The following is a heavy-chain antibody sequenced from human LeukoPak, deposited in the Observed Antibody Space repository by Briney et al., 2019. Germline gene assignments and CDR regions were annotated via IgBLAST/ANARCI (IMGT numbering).Heavy chain of an antibody. V-gene: IGHV3-21*01. CDR2: ISSSSSYI. Sequence: GGSPRLSCAASGFTFSSYSMNWVRQAPGKGLEWVSSISSSSSYIYYADSVKGRFTISRDNSKNTLYLQMNSLRAEDTAVYYCARDFRVVVITYGDYYYGMDVWGQGTTVTVSS. CDR1: GFTFSSYS. J-gene: IGHJ6*02. CDR3: ARDFRVVVITYGDYYYGMDV. D-gene: IGHD3-22*01.